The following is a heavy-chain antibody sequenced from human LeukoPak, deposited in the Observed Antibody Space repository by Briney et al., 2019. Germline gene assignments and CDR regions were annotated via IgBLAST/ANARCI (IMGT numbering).Heavy chain of an antibody. J-gene: IGHJ4*02. Sequence: PSETLSLTCSVSGGSITNILYYWGWIRQPPGKGLEWIGSIYHSGSTYYNPSLKSRVTISVDTSKNQFSLKLSSVTAADTAVYYCARIRRKSDYYGSGSYIFDYWGQGTLVTVSS. CDR2: IYHSGST. D-gene: IGHD3-10*01. CDR1: GGSITNILYY. CDR3: ARIRRKSDYYGSGSYIFDY. V-gene: IGHV4-39*07.